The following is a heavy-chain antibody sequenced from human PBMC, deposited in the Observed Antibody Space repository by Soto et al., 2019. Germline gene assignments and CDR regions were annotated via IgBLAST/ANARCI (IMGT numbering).Heavy chain of an antibody. Sequence: QVQLVQSGAEVKIPGASVKVSCKASGYTFSTYGVSWVRQAPGQGLEWMGWINPYNANTNYAQNLQGRVTMTTDTSTSTAYRELRSLRSDDTAVYYCARAEKWVTGNMGGYWGQGTLVTVYS. J-gene: IGHJ4*02. CDR2: INPYNANT. D-gene: IGHD1-20*01. V-gene: IGHV1-18*04. CDR3: ARAEKWVTGNMGGY. CDR1: GYTFSTYG.